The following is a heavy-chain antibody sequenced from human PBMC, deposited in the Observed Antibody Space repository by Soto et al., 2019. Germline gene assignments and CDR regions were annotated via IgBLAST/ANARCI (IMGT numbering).Heavy chain of an antibody. CDR1: GFTVSNNY. V-gene: IGHV3-33*08. CDR2: IWYDGSNK. D-gene: IGHD6-19*01. CDR3: ARGNIAVAATTSNWFDP. Sequence: GGSLRLSCAVSGFTVSNNYMSWVRQAPGKGLEWVAVIWYDGSNKYYADSVKGRFTISRDNSKNTLYLQMNSLRAEDTAVYYCARGNIAVAATTSNWFDPWGQGTLVTVS. J-gene: IGHJ5*02.